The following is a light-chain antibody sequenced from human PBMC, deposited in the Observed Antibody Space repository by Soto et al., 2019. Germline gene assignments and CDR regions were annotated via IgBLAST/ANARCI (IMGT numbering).Light chain of an antibody. CDR2: DAA. CDR1: QSIRRY. Sequence: EIVLKQSPATLSFSPGEIATLSCRASQSIRRYLAWYQHKPGQAPRPLLYDAANRVTGIPARFSGSGCGTDFTLSISRLWPEDFAFYYCQHRNNWPPGADFGGGTRVEI. V-gene: IGKV3-11*01. J-gene: IGKJ4*01. CDR3: QHRNNWPPGAD.